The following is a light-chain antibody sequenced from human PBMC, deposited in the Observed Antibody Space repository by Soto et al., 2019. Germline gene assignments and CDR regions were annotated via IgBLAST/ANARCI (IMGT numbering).Light chain of an antibody. V-gene: IGKV3-20*01. Sequence: EIVLTKSPGTLSLSPGERATLSCRASQSVSSSYLAWYQQKPGQAPRLLIYGVSRRATGIPDRFSGSGSGPDFTLTITILEPEDFAVYYCQQYGSSRTFGQGTKVEIK. CDR1: QSVSSSY. CDR3: QQYGSSRT. J-gene: IGKJ1*01. CDR2: GVS.